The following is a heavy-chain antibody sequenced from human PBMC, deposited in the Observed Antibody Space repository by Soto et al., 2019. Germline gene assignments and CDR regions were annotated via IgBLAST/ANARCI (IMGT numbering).Heavy chain of an antibody. Sequence: PGGSLRLSCAASGFTFNAYAMNWVRQTPGKGLEWVSTISGSGDRTYYADSVKGRFTISRDNSKNTLYLQVNSLRAGDSAIYYCATGGSSWTYLDQWGQGTLVTVSS. CDR3: ATGGSSWTYLDQ. CDR2: ISGSGDRT. J-gene: IGHJ4*02. V-gene: IGHV3-23*01. CDR1: GFTFNAYA. D-gene: IGHD6-13*01.